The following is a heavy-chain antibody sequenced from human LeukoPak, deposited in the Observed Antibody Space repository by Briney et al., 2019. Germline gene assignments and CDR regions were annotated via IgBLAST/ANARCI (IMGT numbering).Heavy chain of an antibody. V-gene: IGHV1-8*01. CDR1: GYTFTSYD. Sequence: VASVKVSRKASGYTFTSYDINWVRHATGQGLGRVGWTNPNNGNTGYAQKFQGRGTMTRNTSISTAYMALSSLRAEATAVYYCATSYYASGSMITWGQGTLVTVSS. D-gene: IGHD3-10*01. J-gene: IGHJ5*02. CDR3: ATSYYASGSMIT. CDR2: TNPNNGNT.